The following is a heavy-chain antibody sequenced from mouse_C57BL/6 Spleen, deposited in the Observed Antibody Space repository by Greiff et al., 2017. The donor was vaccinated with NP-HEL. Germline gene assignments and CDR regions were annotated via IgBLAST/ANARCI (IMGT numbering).Heavy chain of an antibody. D-gene: IGHD2-4*01. J-gene: IGHJ3*01. CDR1: GYTFTSYW. V-gene: IGHV1-64*01. Sequence: VQLQQPGAELVKPGASVKLSCKASGYTFTSYWMHWVKQRPGQGLEWIGMIHPNSGSTNYNEKFKSKATLTVDKSSSTAYMQLSRLTSEDSAVYYCARKDDYDGAWFADWGQGTLVTVSA. CDR2: IHPNSGST. CDR3: ARKDDYDGAWFAD.